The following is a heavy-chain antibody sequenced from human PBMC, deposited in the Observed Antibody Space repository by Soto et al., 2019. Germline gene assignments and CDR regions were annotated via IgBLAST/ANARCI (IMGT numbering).Heavy chain of an antibody. CDR1: GGSISSSNW. Sequence: SETLSLTCAVSGGSISSSNWWSWVRQPPGKGLEWIGEIYHSGSTNYNPSLKSRVTISVDKSKNQFSLKLSSVTAADTAVYYCARVRKTTVTYYYYGMDVWGQGTTVTVSS. J-gene: IGHJ6*02. D-gene: IGHD4-17*01. CDR2: IYHSGST. V-gene: IGHV4-4*02. CDR3: ARVRKTTVTYYYYGMDV.